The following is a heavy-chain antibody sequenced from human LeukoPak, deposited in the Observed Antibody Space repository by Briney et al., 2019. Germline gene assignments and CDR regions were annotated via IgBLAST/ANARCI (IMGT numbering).Heavy chain of an antibody. J-gene: IGHJ3*02. CDR1: GFTFSNYG. V-gene: IGHV3-33*01. Sequence: PGRSLRLSCAASGFTFSNYGMHWVRQVPGKGLEWVTAIWFDGIRKYYADSVKGRLTISRDNSKNTLYLQMNSLRAEDTAVYYCARDLEDSSPFGAFDMWGKGKMVTVFS. CDR2: IWFDGIRK. CDR3: ARDLEDSSPFGAFDM. D-gene: IGHD3-22*01.